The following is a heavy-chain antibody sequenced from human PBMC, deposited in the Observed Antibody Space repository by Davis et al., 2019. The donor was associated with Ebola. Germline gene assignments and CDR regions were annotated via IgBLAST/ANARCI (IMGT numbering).Heavy chain of an antibody. CDR2: ISSGSSYI. CDR1: GFTFSSYA. D-gene: IGHD6-13*01. V-gene: IGHV3-21*01. Sequence: GESLKIPCAASGFTFSSYAMSWVRQAPGKGLEWVSSISSGSSYIYYADSVKGRFTISRDNDKNSLYLQMNSLRAEDTAVYYCAVAAAGTQIYYYYGMDVWGQGTTVTVSS. J-gene: IGHJ6*02. CDR3: AVAAAGTQIYYYYGMDV.